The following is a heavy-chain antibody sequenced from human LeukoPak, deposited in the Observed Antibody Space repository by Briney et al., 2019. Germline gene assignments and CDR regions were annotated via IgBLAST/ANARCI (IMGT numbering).Heavy chain of an antibody. Sequence: GGSLRLSCAASGFTFSSYGMSWVRQAPGKGLEWVSAISGSGGSTYYADSVKGRLTISRDNSKNTLYLQMNSLRAEDTAVYYCARDRATVTYYYYYMDVWGKGTTVTVSS. V-gene: IGHV3-23*01. CDR3: ARDRATVTYYYYYMDV. CDR2: ISGSGGST. D-gene: IGHD4-17*01. J-gene: IGHJ6*03. CDR1: GFTFSSYG.